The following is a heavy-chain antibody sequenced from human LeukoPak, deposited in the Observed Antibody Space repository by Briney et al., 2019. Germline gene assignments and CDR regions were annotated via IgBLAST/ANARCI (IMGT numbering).Heavy chain of an antibody. J-gene: IGHJ4*02. CDR2: ISWNSGSI. D-gene: IGHD6-13*01. Sequence: GGFLRLSCAASGFTFDDYAVHWVRQAPGKGLEWVSGISWNSGSIGYADSVKGRFTISRDNAKNSLYLQMNSLRAEDTALYYCAKDRAAAGQYYFDYWGQGTLVTVSS. V-gene: IGHV3-9*01. CDR3: AKDRAAAGQYYFDY. CDR1: GFTFDDYA.